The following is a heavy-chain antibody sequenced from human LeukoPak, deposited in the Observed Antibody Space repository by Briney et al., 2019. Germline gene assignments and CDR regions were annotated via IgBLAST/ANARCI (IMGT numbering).Heavy chain of an antibody. CDR1: GFTFSSYA. CDR2: ISGSGGST. D-gene: IGHD3-10*01. CDR3: AKAMRQGEYYFDY. Sequence: GRSLRLSCAAAGFTFSSYAMSWVRQAPGKGREWVAAISGSGGSTYYAGSVKGRFTISRDNSKNTLYLQMNSLSAENTAVYYWAKAMRQGEYYFDYWGQGTLVTVSS. J-gene: IGHJ4*02. V-gene: IGHV3-23*01.